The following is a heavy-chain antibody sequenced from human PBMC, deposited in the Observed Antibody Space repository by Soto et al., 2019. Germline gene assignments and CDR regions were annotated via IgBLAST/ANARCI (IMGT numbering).Heavy chain of an antibody. CDR3: ARHYDSSGYYYS. CDR1: GFTFSSYA. J-gene: IGHJ4*02. D-gene: IGHD3-22*01. CDR2: ISYDGSNK. Sequence: GGSLRLSCAASGFTFSSYAMHWVRQAPGKGLEWVAVISYDGSNKYYADSVKGRFTISRDNSKNTLYLQMNSLRAEDTAVYYCARHYDSSGYYYSWGQGTLVTVSS. V-gene: IGHV3-30-3*01.